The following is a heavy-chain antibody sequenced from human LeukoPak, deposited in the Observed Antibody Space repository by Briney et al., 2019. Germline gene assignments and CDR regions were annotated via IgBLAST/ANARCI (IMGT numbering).Heavy chain of an antibody. Sequence: SETLSLTCAVYGGSFSGYYWSWIRQPPGKGLEWIGEINHSGSTNYNPSLKSRVTISVDTSKNQFSLKLSSVTAADTAVYYCARGGGQLVPQDCWGQGTLVTVSS. J-gene: IGHJ4*02. D-gene: IGHD6-6*01. CDR2: INHSGST. V-gene: IGHV4-34*01. CDR1: GGSFSGYY. CDR3: ARGGGQLVPQDC.